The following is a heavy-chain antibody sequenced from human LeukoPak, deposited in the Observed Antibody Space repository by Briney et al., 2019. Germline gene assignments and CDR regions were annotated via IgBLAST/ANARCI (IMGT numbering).Heavy chain of an antibody. CDR2: ISAYNGNT. D-gene: IGHD2-2*01. CDR1: GYTFTSYG. CDR3: ARPTDCSSTSCYDTGHFDY. J-gene: IGHJ4*02. Sequence: ASVKVSCKASGYTFTSYGISWVRQAPGQGLEWMGWISAYNGNTNYAQKLQGRVTMTTDTSTSTAYMELRSLRSDDTAVYYCARPTDCSSTSCYDTGHFDYWGQGTLVTVSS. V-gene: IGHV1-18*01.